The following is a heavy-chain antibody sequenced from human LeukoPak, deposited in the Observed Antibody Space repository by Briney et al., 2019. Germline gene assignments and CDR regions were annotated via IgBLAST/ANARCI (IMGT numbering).Heavy chain of an antibody. J-gene: IGHJ4*02. Sequence: GRSLRLSCAASGFTFSSYGMHWVRQAPGKGLEWVAVIWYDGSNKYYADSVKGRFTISRDNSKNTLYLQMNSLRAEDTAVYYCARTGGFGTTKFDNWGQGTLVTVSS. CDR1: GFTFSSYG. V-gene: IGHV3-33*01. D-gene: IGHD3/OR15-3a*01. CDR3: ARTGGFGTTKFDN. CDR2: IWYDGSNK.